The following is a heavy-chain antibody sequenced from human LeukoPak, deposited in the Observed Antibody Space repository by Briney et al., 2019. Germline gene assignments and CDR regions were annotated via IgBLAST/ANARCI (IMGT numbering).Heavy chain of an antibody. J-gene: IGHJ4*02. D-gene: IGHD3-10*01. CDR2: ISSSSNTK. CDR1: GFTFGTYS. Sequence: AGGSLRLSCAASGFTFGTYSMNWVRQAPGKGLEWVSYISSSSNTKYYADSVKGRFTISRDTSNKALYLQMNSLRSDDTAVYYCARDPGREVGLITWYFDYWGQGILVTVSS. V-gene: IGHV3-48*01. CDR3: ARDPGREVGLITWYFDY.